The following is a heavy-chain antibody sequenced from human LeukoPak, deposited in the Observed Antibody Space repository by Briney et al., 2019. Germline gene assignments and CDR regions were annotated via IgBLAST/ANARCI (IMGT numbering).Heavy chain of an antibody. D-gene: IGHD4-4*01. CDR1: VGTFSSYA. Sequence: AVKVSCKASVGTFSSYAISWVRQAPGQGREWMGRIIPILGIANYAQKFQGRVTITADKSTSTAYMELSSLRSEDTAVYYCASSTSNYPGYYYYYGMDVWGQGTTVTVSS. CDR3: ASSTSNYPGYYYYYGMDV. J-gene: IGHJ6*02. V-gene: IGHV1-69*04. CDR2: IIPILGIA.